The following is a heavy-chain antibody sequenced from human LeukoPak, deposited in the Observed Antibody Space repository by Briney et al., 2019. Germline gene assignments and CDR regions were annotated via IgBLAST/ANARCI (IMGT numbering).Heavy chain of an antibody. CDR3: AGLTFYYGSGSPVPLDY. CDR2: ISSVGSYI. V-gene: IGHV3-21*01. J-gene: IGHJ4*02. CDR1: GFTFSGST. D-gene: IGHD3-10*01. Sequence: GGSLRLSCAASGFTFSGSTMNWVRQAPGKGLEWVSSISSVGSYIYYADSLKGRFTIPRDNAKNSLYLQMNSLRAEDTAVYYCAGLTFYYGSGSPVPLDYWGQGTLVTVSS.